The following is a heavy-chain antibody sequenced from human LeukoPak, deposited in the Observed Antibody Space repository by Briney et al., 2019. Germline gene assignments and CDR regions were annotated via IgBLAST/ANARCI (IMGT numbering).Heavy chain of an antibody. V-gene: IGHV4-39*01. J-gene: IGHJ4*02. Sequence: PSETLSLTCTVSGGSISSSSYYRGWIRQPPGKGLEWIGSIYYSGSTYYNPSLKSRVTISVDTSKNQFSLKLSSVTAADTAVYYCHRLFTVTPFDYWGQGTLVTVSS. CDR1: GGSISSSSYY. CDR3: HRLFTVTPFDY. CDR2: IYYSGST. D-gene: IGHD4-17*01.